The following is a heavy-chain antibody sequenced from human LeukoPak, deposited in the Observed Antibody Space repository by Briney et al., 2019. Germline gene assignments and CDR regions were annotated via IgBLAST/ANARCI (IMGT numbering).Heavy chain of an antibody. D-gene: IGHD6-13*01. J-gene: IGHJ4*02. CDR2: ISPDGSEK. Sequence: GGSLRLSCAASGFTFTTYWMSWVRQAPGKELEWVAKISPDGSEKYYVDSVKGRFTISRDNAKNSLDLQMSSLRADDTAVYYCARGGSSRFDQWGQGTLDTVSS. CDR1: GFTFTTYW. V-gene: IGHV3-7*04. CDR3: ARGGSSRFDQ.